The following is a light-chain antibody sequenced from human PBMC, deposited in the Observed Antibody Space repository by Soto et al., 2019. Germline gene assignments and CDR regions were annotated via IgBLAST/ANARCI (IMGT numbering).Light chain of an antibody. Sequence: QSVLTQPPSVSGAPGQRVTISCTGSSSNIGATYDVQWYQQLPGTAPKLLIYGNSNRPSGVPDRFSGSKSGTSASLAITGLQADDEAEYYCQSYDSSLSDHYVFGTGTKLTVL. J-gene: IGLJ1*01. CDR2: GNS. CDR1: SSNIGATYD. V-gene: IGLV1-40*01. CDR3: QSYDSSLSDHYV.